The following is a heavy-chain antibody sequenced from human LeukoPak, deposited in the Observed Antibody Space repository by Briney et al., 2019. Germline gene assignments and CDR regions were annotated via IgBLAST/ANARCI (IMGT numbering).Heavy chain of an antibody. CDR1: GYSISGGYY. J-gene: IGHJ6*04. CDR3: ARGYSGSPYYFSMDV. V-gene: IGHV4-31*11. Sequence: KPSETLSLTCAVSGYSISGGYYWGWIRQPPGKGLEWIGYIYYSGNTYYNPSLKNRLTISVDMSKNQFSLKLSSVTAADTAVFYCARGYSGSPYYFSMDVWGKGTTVTVSS. CDR2: IYYSGNT. D-gene: IGHD5-12*01.